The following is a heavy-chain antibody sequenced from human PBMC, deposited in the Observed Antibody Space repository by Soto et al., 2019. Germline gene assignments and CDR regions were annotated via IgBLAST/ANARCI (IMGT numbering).Heavy chain of an antibody. CDR1: GGSISGHY. Sequence: SETLSLTCTVSGGSISGHYWIWIRQPPGEGMEWIGYIFYSGSTTYNNNPSLKSRVSISVDTSKNQFYLSLSSVTAADTAVYYCARVGSSGWSPDYCGQGTLVTVSS. J-gene: IGHJ4*02. CDR3: ARVGSSGWSPDY. D-gene: IGHD6-19*01. CDR2: IFYSGSTTY. V-gene: IGHV4-59*11.